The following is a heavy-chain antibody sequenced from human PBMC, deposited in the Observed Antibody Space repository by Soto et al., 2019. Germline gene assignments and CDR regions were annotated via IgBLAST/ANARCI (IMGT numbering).Heavy chain of an antibody. CDR3: ERLYGDVSTFAH. CDR1: GFTFSSHW. Sequence: GSLRLSCGASGFTFSSHWMTWVRQAPGKGLEWVASINPDGSVKHYVDSVKGRFTISTDNANHSLYLQMSSLRAEDTAVYYCERLYGDVSTFAHWRQGTPVTVSS. D-gene: IGHD1-26*01. V-gene: IGHV3-7*01. CDR2: INPDGSVK. J-gene: IGHJ4*02.